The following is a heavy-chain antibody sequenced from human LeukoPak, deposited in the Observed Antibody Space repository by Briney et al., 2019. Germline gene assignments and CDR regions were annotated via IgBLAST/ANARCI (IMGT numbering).Heavy chain of an antibody. CDR2: ISWNSGSI. V-gene: IGHV3-9*01. J-gene: IGHJ6*02. Sequence: GGSLRLSCAASGFTFDDYAMHWVRQAPGKGLEWVSGISWNSGSIGYADSVKGRFTISRDNAKNSLYLEMNSLRVEDTALYYCARDFDGVVPAAMDVWGQGTTVTVSS. CDR1: GFTFDDYA. CDR3: ARDFDGVVPAAMDV. D-gene: IGHD2-2*01.